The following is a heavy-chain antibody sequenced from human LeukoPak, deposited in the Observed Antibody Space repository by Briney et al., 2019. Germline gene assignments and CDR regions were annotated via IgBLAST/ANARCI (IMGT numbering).Heavy chain of an antibody. CDR3: ARDLQDIVVVPAAIPGWFDP. D-gene: IGHD2-2*02. J-gene: IGHJ5*02. CDR1: GGSISSSSYY. V-gene: IGHV4-39*07. CDR2: IYYSGST. Sequence: SETLSLTCTVSGGSISSSSYYWGWIRQPPGKGLEWIGSIYYSGSTYYNPSLKSRVTISVDTPKNQFSLKLSSVTAADTAVYYCARDLQDIVVVPAAIPGWFDPWGQGTLVTVSS.